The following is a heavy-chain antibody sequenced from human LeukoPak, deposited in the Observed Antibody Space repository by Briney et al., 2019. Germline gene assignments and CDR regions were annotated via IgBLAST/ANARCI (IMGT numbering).Heavy chain of an antibody. CDR1: GYSFTSYW. CDR3: ALQLWFGELFYFDY. CDR2: IYPGDSYT. D-gene: IGHD3-10*01. Sequence: GESLKISWKGSGYSFTSYWIGWVRQMPGKGLGWMGIIYPGDSYTRYSPSFQGQVTISADKSISTAYLQWSSLKASDTAMYYCALQLWFGELFYFDYWGQGTLVTVSS. J-gene: IGHJ4*02. V-gene: IGHV5-51*01.